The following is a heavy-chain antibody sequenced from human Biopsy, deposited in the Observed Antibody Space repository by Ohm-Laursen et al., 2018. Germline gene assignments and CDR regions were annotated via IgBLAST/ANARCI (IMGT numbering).Heavy chain of an antibody. CDR3: TRDYDTSGYYYVS. CDR1: GGSISNNNYY. D-gene: IGHD3-22*01. CDR2: IFYRGST. V-gene: IGHV4-39*01. Sequence: GTLSLTCTVSGGSISNNNYYWGWVRQPPGKGLEWIGSIFYRGSTHYKPSLKSRVNISVDTSKNQFSLKLNSATAADTAVYYCTRDYDTSGYYYVSWGQGTLVTVSS. J-gene: IGHJ5*02.